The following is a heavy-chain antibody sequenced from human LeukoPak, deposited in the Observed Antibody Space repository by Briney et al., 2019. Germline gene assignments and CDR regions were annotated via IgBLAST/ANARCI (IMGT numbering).Heavy chain of an antibody. J-gene: IGHJ5*02. CDR3: ATQSYYGSGSP. D-gene: IGHD3-10*01. Sequence: PGGSLRLSCAASGFTFSSYEMNWVRQAPGKGLEWVSYISGSGSTIYYADSVKGRFTISRDNAKNSLYLQMNSLRAEDTAVYYCATQSYYGSGSPWGQGTLVTVSS. CDR1: GFTFSSYE. CDR2: ISGSGSTI. V-gene: IGHV3-48*03.